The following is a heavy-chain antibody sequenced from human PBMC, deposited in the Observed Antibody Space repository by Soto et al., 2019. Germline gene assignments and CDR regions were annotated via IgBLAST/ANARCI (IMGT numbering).Heavy chain of an antibody. V-gene: IGHV3-23*01. J-gene: IGHJ5*02. Sequence: PGGSLRLSCSVSGFTVSNNYMSWVRQAPGKGLEWVSAISGSGGSTYYADSVKGRFTISRDNSKNTLYLQMNSLRAEDTAVYYCAKDPTVAGVRWFDPWGQGTLVTVSS. CDR1: GFTVSNNY. CDR3: AKDPTVAGVRWFDP. CDR2: ISGSGGST. D-gene: IGHD6-19*01.